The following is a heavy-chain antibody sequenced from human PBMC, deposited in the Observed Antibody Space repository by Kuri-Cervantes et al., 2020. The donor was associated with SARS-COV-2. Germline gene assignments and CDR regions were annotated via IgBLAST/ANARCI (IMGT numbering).Heavy chain of an antibody. D-gene: IGHD6-13*01. CDR1: GYTFTSYY. Sequence: ASVKVSCKASGYTFTSYYMHWVRQAPGQGLEWMGVINPSGGSTSYAQKFQGRVTMTRDTSISTAYMELSRLRSDDTAVYYCARPIAAAEYYFDYWGQGTLVTVSS. V-gene: IGHV1-46*01. CDR3: ARPIAAAEYYFDY. J-gene: IGHJ4*02. CDR2: INPSGGST.